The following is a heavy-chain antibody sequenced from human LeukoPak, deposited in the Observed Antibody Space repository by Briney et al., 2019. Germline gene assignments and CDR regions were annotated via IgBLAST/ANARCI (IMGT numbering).Heavy chain of an antibody. CDR3: ARVVTDYSSSSSWFDP. V-gene: IGHV4-59*01. CDR1: GGSISSY. Sequence: SETLSLTCTVSGGSISSYWTWIRQPPGKGLEWIGYIFYSGNTNYNPSLKSRLTMSVETSKNQFSLKLNSVTAADTAVYYCARVVTDYSSSSSWFDPWGQGILVTVSS. CDR2: IFYSGNT. J-gene: IGHJ5*02. D-gene: IGHD6-6*01.